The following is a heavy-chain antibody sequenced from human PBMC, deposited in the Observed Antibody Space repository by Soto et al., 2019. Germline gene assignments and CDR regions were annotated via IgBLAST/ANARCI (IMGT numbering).Heavy chain of an antibody. V-gene: IGHV1-2*02. J-gene: IGHJ4*02. CDR2: IFPGSGGT. Sequence: QVPLVQSGAEVVKPGASVKVSCKASGYTFTTYFLHWVRQAPGQGLEWLVWIFPGSGGTHYAQKFQGRVTMTRDTSINTAYMELSRLTSDDTGVYYCAREWQRGTDYWGQGALITVSS. CDR3: AREWQRGTDY. CDR1: GYTFTTYF. D-gene: IGHD6-25*01.